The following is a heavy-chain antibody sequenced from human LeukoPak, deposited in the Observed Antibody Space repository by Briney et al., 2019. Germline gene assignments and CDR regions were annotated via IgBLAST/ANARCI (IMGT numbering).Heavy chain of an antibody. CDR3: ARHESAVGALFY. V-gene: IGHV4-59*08. CDR2: IYSTGST. J-gene: IGHJ4*02. D-gene: IGHD1-26*01. Sequence: SGTLSLTCNVSGGSISRYYWSWIRQPPGKGLEWIGYIYSTGSTNSNPSLKSRVTISVDPSKNHFSLKLTSVTAADTAVYYCARHESAVGALFYWGQGTLVTVSS. CDR1: GGSISRYY.